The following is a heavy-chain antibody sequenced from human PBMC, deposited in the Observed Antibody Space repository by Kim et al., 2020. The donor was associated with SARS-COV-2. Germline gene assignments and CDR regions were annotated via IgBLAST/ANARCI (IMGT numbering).Heavy chain of an antibody. J-gene: IGHJ4*02. D-gene: IGHD1-26*01. CDR1: GFTFSDYA. Sequence: GGSLRLSCKTSGFTFSDYAMHWVRQRPEKGLEWVSCISRDSGHIEYADYVRGRFSISRDNAKNSLYLQMSSLRLEDTGLYYCAKDVGRGVGAIGYGGQGNRVTVST. CDR3: AKDVGRGVGAIGY. V-gene: IGHV3-9*01. CDR2: ISRDSGHI.